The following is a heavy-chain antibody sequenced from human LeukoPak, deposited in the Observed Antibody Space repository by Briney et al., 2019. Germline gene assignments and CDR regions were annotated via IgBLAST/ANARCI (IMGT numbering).Heavy chain of an antibody. CDR1: GGSISSGGYS. V-gene: IGHV4-30-2*01. J-gene: IGHJ4*02. CDR3: ARGGWLQFTYYFDY. D-gene: IGHD5-24*01. Sequence: SETLSLTCAVSGGSISSGGYSWSWIRQPPGKGLEWIGYIYHSGSTYYNPSLKSRVTISVDRSKNQFSLKLCSVTAADTAVYYCARGGWLQFTYYFDYWGQGTLVTVSS. CDR2: IYHSGST.